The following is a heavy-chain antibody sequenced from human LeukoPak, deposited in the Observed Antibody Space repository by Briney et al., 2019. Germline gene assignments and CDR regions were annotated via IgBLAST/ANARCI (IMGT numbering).Heavy chain of an antibody. J-gene: IGHJ4*02. D-gene: IGHD4-17*01. CDR2: IYTSGST. CDR3: ARGPTTVTRAFDY. CDR1: GGSFSIYY. Sequence: SGTLSLTCTVSGGSFSIYYWSWIRQPAGKGLEWIGRIYTSGSTNYNPSLKSRVTMSVDTSKNQFSLNLNSVTAADTAVYYCARGPTTVTRAFDYWGQGTLVTVSS. V-gene: IGHV4-4*07.